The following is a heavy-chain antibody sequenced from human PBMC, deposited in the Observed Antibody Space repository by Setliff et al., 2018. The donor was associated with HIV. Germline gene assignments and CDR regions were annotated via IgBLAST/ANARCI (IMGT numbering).Heavy chain of an antibody. D-gene: IGHD6-19*01. J-gene: IGHJ2*01. CDR1: QETFSGYY. CDR3: AREPYSSGWENYWYFDL. V-gene: IGHV4-34*01. CDR2: INHSGST. Sequence: PSETLSLTCRLQETFSGYYWSWIRQPPGKGLEWIGEINHSGSTNYNPSLKSRVTISVDTSKNQFSLKLSSVTAADTAVYYCAREPYSSGWENYWYFDLWGRGTLVTVSS.